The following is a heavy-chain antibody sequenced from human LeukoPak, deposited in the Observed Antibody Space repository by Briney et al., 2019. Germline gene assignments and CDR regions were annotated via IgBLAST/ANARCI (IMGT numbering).Heavy chain of an antibody. J-gene: IGHJ4*02. V-gene: IGHV3-30*02. CDR2: IRYDGSNK. CDR1: GFTFSSYG. CDR3: ARAFSSGYYFDY. D-gene: IGHD3-3*01. Sequence: GGSLRLSCAASGFTFSSYGMHWVRQAPGKGLEWVAFIRYDGSNKYYADSVKGRFTISRDNAKNSLYLQMNSLRAEDTAVYYCARAFSSGYYFDYWGQGTLVTVSS.